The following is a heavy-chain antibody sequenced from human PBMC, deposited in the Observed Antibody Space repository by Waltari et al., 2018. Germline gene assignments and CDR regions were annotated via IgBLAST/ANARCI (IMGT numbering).Heavy chain of an antibody. V-gene: IGHV3-30*18. CDR2: ISSDGNFK. CDR1: GFTFRNYG. CDR3: AKEKRNVGVDY. Sequence: QVQLVASGGGVVQPGKSLRLSCEASGFTFRNYGFHWVRQAPGKALDWVAVISSDGNFKYHADSVKGGFTISRDNSRNTLYLQMDSLTIEDTGVYFCAKEKRNVGVDYWGQGILVTVSS. J-gene: IGHJ4*02. D-gene: IGHD3-10*02.